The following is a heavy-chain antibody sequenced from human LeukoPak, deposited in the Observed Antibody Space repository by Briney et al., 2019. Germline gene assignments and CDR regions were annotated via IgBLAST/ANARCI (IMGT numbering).Heavy chain of an antibody. J-gene: IGHJ1*01. Sequence: GGSLRLSCAASGFSVSNFGMHWVRQGPGKGLEWVAFVQKGGSYEKYGDSVKGRFTISRDDFKNTVYLQMNSLRVEDTAVYYCAAYYYDSSGYQHWGQGTLVTVSS. CDR2: VQKGGSYE. V-gene: IGHV3-30*02. CDR3: AAYYYDSSGYQH. D-gene: IGHD3-22*01. CDR1: GFSVSNFG.